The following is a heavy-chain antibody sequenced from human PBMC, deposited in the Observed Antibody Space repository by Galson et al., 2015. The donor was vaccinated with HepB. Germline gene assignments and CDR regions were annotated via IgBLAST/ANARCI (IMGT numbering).Heavy chain of an antibody. CDR2: IIPIFGTA. Sequence: SVKVSCKASGGTFSSYAISWVRQAPGQGLEWMGGIIPIFGTANYAQKFQGRVTITADESTSTAYMELSSLRSEDTAVYYCARDGNPQEHYYDSSGYYCFDYWGQGTLVTVSS. CDR1: GGTFSSYA. CDR3: ARDGNPQEHYYDSSGYYCFDY. D-gene: IGHD3-22*01. J-gene: IGHJ4*02. V-gene: IGHV1-69*13.